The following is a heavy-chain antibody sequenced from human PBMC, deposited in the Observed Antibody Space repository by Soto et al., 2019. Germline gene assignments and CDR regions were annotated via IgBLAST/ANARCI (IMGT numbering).Heavy chain of an antibody. Sequence: TLSLTCAISGDSVSTYSATWDWIRQSPSRGLEWLGRTYYRSKKWSNDYAVSVKSRITINPDTSKNQFSLQLNSVTPEDTAIYYCAKYNSGPDAFDVWGHGTMVTVSS. CDR1: GDSVSTYSAT. V-gene: IGHV6-1*01. CDR2: TYYRSKKWSN. CDR3: AKYNSGPDAFDV. D-gene: IGHD6-19*01. J-gene: IGHJ3*01.